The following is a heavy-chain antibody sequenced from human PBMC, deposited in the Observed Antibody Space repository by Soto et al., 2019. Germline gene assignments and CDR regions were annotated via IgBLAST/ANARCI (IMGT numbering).Heavy chain of an antibody. CDR3: ARGPGRPPLRNYGMGV. CDR2: IWYDGSNK. CDR1: GFIFNRYG. Sequence: QVQLVESGGGVVQPGRSLRLSCAASGFIFNRYGMHWVRQVPGKGLEWVADIWYDGSNKNYADSVKGRFTIFRDNSKNTLSLQMNSLRAEDTAVYYCARGPGRPPLRNYGMGVWGQGTTVTVSS. V-gene: IGHV3-33*01. J-gene: IGHJ6*02.